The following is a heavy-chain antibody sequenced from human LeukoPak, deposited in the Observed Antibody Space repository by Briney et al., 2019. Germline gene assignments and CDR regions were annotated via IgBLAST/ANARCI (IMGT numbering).Heavy chain of an antibody. D-gene: IGHD3-10*01. Sequence: GTSVKVSCKASGFTFTSSAVQWVRQARGQRLEWIGLIVVGSGNTNYAQKFQERVTITRDMSTSTAYMELSSLRSEDTAVYYCAADFRITTAGNYYYYYGMDVWGKGTTVTVSS. CDR3: AADFRITTAGNYYYYYGMDV. V-gene: IGHV1-58*01. CDR2: IVVGSGNT. J-gene: IGHJ6*04. CDR1: GFTFTSSA.